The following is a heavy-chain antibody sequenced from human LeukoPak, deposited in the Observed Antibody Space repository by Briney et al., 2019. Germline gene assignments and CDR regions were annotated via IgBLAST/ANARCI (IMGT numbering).Heavy chain of an antibody. CDR2: ISGSGGST. Sequence: GGSLRLSCAASGFTFSSCAMSWVRQAPGKGLEWVSAISGSGGSTYYADSVKGRFTISRDNSKNTLYLQMNSLRAEDTAVYYCAKDQYYYDSSGYYPDAFDIWGQGTMVTVSS. CDR3: AKDQYYYDSSGYYPDAFDI. D-gene: IGHD3-22*01. V-gene: IGHV3-23*01. CDR1: GFTFSSCA. J-gene: IGHJ3*02.